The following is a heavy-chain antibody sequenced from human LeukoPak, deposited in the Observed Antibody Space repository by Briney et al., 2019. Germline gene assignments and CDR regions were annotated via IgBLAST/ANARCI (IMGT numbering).Heavy chain of an antibody. Sequence: GGSLRLTCAASGFAFSNFWMSWVRQAPGKGLEWVANIRHDGNAKNYVPSVRGRFTISRDNAKNSLYLQMNSLTVEDTAVYYCATSHDSAGNDWGQGTLVTVSS. CDR2: IRHDGNAK. V-gene: IGHV3-7*01. J-gene: IGHJ4*02. CDR3: ATSHDSAGND. D-gene: IGHD2-15*01. CDR1: GFAFSNFW.